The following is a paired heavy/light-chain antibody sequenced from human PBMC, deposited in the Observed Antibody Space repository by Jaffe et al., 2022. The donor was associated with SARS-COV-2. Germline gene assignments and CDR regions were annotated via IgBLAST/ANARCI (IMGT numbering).Heavy chain of an antibody. CDR2: ISFDGSKK. J-gene: IGHJ6*03. V-gene: IGHV3-30*04. D-gene: IGHD2-21*02. CDR1: GFTLSSYA. Sequence: QVQLVESGGGVVQPGRSLRLSCAASGFTLSSYAMNWVRQAPGKGLEWVAVISFDGSKKFYADSVKGRFTISRDNSKNTLYLQMNSLRAEDTAVYYCARAYCGGDCYTFTYYYYYYMDVWGKGTTVTVSS. CDR3: ARAYCGGDCYTFTYYYYYYMDV.
Light chain of an antibody. CDR3: QQYGSSPPYT. Sequence: EIVLTQSPGTLSLSPGERATLSCRASQSVSSSYLAWYQQKPGQAPRLLIYGASSRATGVPDRFSGSGSGTDFTLTISRLEPEDFAVYYCQQYGSSPPYTFGQGTNLEIK. J-gene: IGKJ2*01. CDR1: QSVSSSY. V-gene: IGKV3-20*01. CDR2: GAS.